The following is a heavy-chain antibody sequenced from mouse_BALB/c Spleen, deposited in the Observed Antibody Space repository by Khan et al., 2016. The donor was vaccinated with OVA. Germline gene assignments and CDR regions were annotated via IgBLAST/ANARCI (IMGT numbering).Heavy chain of an antibody. D-gene: IGHD2-1*01. CDR2: IWGDGST. Sequence: QVQLKESGPGLVAPSQSLSIRCTVSGLSLTNYGVSWVRQPPGKGLEWLGVIWGDGSTNYHSVLKSRLTINKDNSKSQVFVKLNSLQPDDTATYFCAIIYYGNEWFAYWGQGTLVTVSA. CDR3: AIIYYGNEWFAY. J-gene: IGHJ3*01. CDR1: GLSLTNYG. V-gene: IGHV2-3*01.